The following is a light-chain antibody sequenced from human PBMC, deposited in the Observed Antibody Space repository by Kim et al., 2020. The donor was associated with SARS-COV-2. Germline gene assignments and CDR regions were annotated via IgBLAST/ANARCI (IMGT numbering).Light chain of an antibody. J-gene: IGKJ2*01. CDR1: ESVSSY. CDR2: GAS. CDR3: QQYKDWPPDT. V-gene: IGKV3-15*01. Sequence: SPGGGSTLSCRASESVSSYLAWYQQKPGQAPRLLNYGASTWATGIPVRFSGSGSGTEFTLTISSLQSEDFAVYYCQQYKDWPPDTFGQGTRLEI.